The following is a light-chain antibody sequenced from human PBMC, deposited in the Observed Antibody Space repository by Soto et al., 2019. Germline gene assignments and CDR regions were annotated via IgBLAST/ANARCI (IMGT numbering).Light chain of an antibody. J-gene: IGLJ3*02. CDR2: LESSGSY. Sequence: QSVLTQSSSASASLGSSVKVTCTLSSGHSSYIIVWHQQQPGKAPRYLMKLESSGSYNKGSGVPDRFSGSSSGADRYLTISTIQFEDEADYYCETCDTNTGVFGGGTKLTVL. CDR1: SGHSSYI. V-gene: IGLV4-60*02. CDR3: ETCDTNTGV.